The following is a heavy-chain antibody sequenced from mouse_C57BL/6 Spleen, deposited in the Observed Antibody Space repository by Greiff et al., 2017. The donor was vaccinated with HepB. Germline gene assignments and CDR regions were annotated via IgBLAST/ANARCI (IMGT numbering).Heavy chain of an antibody. Sequence: EVQLQESGPGLVKPSQSLSLTCSVTGYSITSGYYWNWIRQFPGNKLEWMGYISYDGSNNYNPSLKNRISITRDTSKNQFFLKLNSVTTEDTATYYCARDEYYGSGGFDYWGQGTTLTVSS. D-gene: IGHD1-1*01. CDR1: GYSITSGYY. CDR3: ARDEYYGSGGFDY. V-gene: IGHV3-6*01. CDR2: ISYDGSN. J-gene: IGHJ2*01.